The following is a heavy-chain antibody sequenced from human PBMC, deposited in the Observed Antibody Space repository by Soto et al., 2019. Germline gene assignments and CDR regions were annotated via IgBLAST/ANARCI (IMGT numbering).Heavy chain of an antibody. D-gene: IGHD2-15*01. CDR1: GFTFSSYG. CDR3: AKDVGRYSSGGSCYKVPKAIDY. J-gene: IGHJ4*02. V-gene: IGHV3-30*18. Sequence: GGSLRLSCAASGFTFSSYGMHWVRQAPGKGLEWVAVISYDGSNKYYADSVKGRFTISRDNSKNTLYLQMNSLRAEDTAVYYCAKDVGRYSSGGSCYKVPKAIDYWGQGTLVTVSS. CDR2: ISYDGSNK.